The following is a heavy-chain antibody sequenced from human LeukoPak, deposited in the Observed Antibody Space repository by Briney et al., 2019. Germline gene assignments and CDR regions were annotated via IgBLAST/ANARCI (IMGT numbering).Heavy chain of an antibody. Sequence: SETLSLTCTVSGTSISSGNYYWGWIRQPPGKGLEWIGTIYYSGSTYYNPSLKSRVTISVDKSKNQFSLKLSSVTAADTAMYYCAREVVVVAASLYYFDYWGRGTLVTVSS. CDR1: GTSISSGNYY. J-gene: IGHJ4*02. D-gene: IGHD2-15*01. V-gene: IGHV4-39*07. CDR3: AREVVVVAASLYYFDY. CDR2: IYYSGST.